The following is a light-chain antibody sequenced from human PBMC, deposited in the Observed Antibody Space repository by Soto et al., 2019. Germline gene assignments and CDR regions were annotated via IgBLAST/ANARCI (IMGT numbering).Light chain of an antibody. J-gene: IGKJ2*01. CDR1: QSVSRN. V-gene: IGKV3-15*01. CDR2: DAS. Sequence: EVVMTQSPATLSVSPGERATLSCRASQSVSRNLAWYQQRPGRAPRLLIYDASTRATNLPTRFSGSGSGKEFTLPISSLQSEDFAGYYCQQYNHGPLYTFGHGTKLEIK. CDR3: QQYNHGPLYT.